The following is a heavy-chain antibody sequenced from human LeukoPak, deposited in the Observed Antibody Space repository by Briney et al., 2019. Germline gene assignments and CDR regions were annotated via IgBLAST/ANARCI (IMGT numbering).Heavy chain of an antibody. CDR3: ARHEVEDAFDI. CDR1: GYSISSGYY. J-gene: IGHJ3*02. CDR2: IYHSGST. Sequence: PSETLSLTXTVSGYSISSGYYWGWIRQPPGKGLEWIRSIYHSGSTFYNPSLKSRVTISVATSNNPFSLKLSSVTAADTAVYYCARHEVEDAFDIWGQGTMVTVSS. V-gene: IGHV4-38-2*02. D-gene: IGHD2-15*01.